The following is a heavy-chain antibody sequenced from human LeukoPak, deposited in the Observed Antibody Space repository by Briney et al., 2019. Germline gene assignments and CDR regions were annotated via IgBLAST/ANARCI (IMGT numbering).Heavy chain of an antibody. CDR3: ARGDIVVVPAAPPAGAFDI. CDR2: ISSSSSYI. CDR1: GFTFSSYS. V-gene: IGHV3-21*01. D-gene: IGHD2-2*01. Sequence: NPGGSLRLSCAASGFTFSSYSMNWVRQAPGKGLEWVSSISSSSSYIYYADSVKGRFTISRDNAKNSLYLQMNSLRAEDTAVYYCARGDIVVVPAAPPAGAFDIWGQGTMVTVSS. J-gene: IGHJ3*02.